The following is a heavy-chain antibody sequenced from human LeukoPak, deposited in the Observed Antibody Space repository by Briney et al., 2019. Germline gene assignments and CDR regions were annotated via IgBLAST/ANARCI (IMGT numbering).Heavy chain of an antibody. CDR2: INPNSGGT. V-gene: IGHV1-2*02. D-gene: IGHD4-17*01. Sequence: ASVKVSCKASGYTFTGYYMHWVRQAPGQGLEWMGWINPNSGGTNYAQKFQGRVTMTRDKSISTAYMELSRLRSDDTAVYYCARAPDYGDHLSAFDIWGQGTMVTVSS. CDR3: ARAPDYGDHLSAFDI. J-gene: IGHJ3*02. CDR1: GYTFTGYY.